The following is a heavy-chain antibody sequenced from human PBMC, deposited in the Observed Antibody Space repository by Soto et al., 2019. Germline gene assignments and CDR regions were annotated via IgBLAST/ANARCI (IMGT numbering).Heavy chain of an antibody. CDR3: ARDRAMYYYDSSGYPGY. CDR2: ISYDGSNK. Sequence: PGGSLRLSCAASGFTFSSYAMHWVRQAPGKGLEWVAVISYDGSNKYYADSVKGRFTISRDNSKNTLYLQMNSLRAEDTAVYYCARDRAMYYYDSSGYPGYWGQGTLVT. D-gene: IGHD3-22*01. CDR1: GFTFSSYA. V-gene: IGHV3-30-3*01. J-gene: IGHJ4*02.